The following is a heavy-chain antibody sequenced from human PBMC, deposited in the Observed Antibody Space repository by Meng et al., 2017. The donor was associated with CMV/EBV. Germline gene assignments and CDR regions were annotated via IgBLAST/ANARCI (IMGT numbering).Heavy chain of an antibody. V-gene: IGHV4-4*07. D-gene: IGHD5-18*01. CDR3: ARHGDTAMVVGIDY. J-gene: IGHJ4*02. CDR1: GGSISSYY. Sequence: QVALQESGPGLVKPSETLSLTCTVSGGSISSYYWSWIRQPAGKGLEWIGRIYTSGSTNYNPSLKSRVTMSVDTSKNQFSLKLSSATAADTAVYYCARHGDTAMVVGIDYWGQGTLVTASS. CDR2: IYTSGST.